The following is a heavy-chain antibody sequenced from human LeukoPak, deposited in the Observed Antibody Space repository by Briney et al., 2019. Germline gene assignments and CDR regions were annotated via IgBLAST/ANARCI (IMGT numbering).Heavy chain of an antibody. D-gene: IGHD6-19*01. J-gene: IGHJ4*02. CDR3: ARDSPEYSSGPPVDY. CDR2: IYSGGST. CDR1: GFTVSSNY. Sequence: GGSLRLSCAASGFTVSSNYMSWVRQAPGKGLEWVSVIYSGGSTYYVDSVKGRFTVSRDNSKNTLYLQMNSLRAEDTAVYYCARDSPEYSSGPPVDYWGQGTLVTVSS. V-gene: IGHV3-66*02.